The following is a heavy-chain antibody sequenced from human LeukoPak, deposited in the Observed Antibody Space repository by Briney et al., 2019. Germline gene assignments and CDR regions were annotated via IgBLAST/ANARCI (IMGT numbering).Heavy chain of an antibody. J-gene: IGHJ4*02. CDR2: ISFDGNDE. D-gene: IGHD1-26*01. V-gene: IGHV3-30*04. Sequence: GGSLRLSCTASGFTFTNFAMRWVRQAPGKGLEWVAFISFDGNDEEYAESVKGRFTISRDNSKNTLYLQMNSLRAEDTAVYYCAKDLKAVGATTGFDYWGQGTLVTVSS. CDR1: GFTFTNFA. CDR3: AKDLKAVGATTGFDY.